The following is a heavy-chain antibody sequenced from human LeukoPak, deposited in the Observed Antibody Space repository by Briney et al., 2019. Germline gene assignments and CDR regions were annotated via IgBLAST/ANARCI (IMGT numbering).Heavy chain of an antibody. D-gene: IGHD5-12*01. J-gene: IGHJ4*02. Sequence: PGGSLRLSCAASGFTFSSYAMSAVREAPGEGLEWGSAISGSGTGTYYADSVKGRFTISRDNSKNTLYLQMNSLRAEDTAVYYCAKDSRGYGGSDLDYWGQGTLVTVSS. CDR3: AKDSRGYGGSDLDY. CDR2: ISGSGTGT. V-gene: IGHV3-23*01. CDR1: GFTFSSYA.